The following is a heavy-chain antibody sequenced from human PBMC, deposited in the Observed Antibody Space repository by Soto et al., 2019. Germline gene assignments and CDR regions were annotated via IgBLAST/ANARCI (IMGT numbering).Heavy chain of an antibody. Sequence: GSSLRLSCAASGFTFSSYAMHWVRQAPGKVLEWVAVISYDGSNKYYADSVKGRFTISRDNSKNTLYLQMNSLRAEDTAVYYCARGMSDYYDSSGSNDYWGQGTLVTVSS. CDR3: ARGMSDYYDSSGSNDY. J-gene: IGHJ4*02. CDR2: ISYDGSNK. CDR1: GFTFSSYA. V-gene: IGHV3-30-3*01. D-gene: IGHD3-22*01.